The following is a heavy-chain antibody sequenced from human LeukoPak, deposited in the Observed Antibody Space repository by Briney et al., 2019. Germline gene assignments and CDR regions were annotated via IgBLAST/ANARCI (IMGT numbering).Heavy chain of an antibody. J-gene: IGHJ4*02. Sequence: GGSLRLSCAASGFTFSSYGMHWVRQAPGKGLEWVAVIWYGGSNKYYADSVKGRFTISRDNSKNTLYLQMNSLRAEDTAVYYCAKDPDRAYYYGSGSPGGYFDYWGQGTLVTVSS. D-gene: IGHD3-10*01. CDR1: GFTFSSYG. CDR3: AKDPDRAYYYGSGSPGGYFDY. V-gene: IGHV3-30*02. CDR2: IWYGGSNK.